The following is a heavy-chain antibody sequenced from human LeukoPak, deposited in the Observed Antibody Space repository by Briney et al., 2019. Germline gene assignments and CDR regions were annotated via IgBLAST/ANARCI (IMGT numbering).Heavy chain of an antibody. CDR1: GGSFGGFY. CDR3: ARGGYFDSSGYPNPLDS. Sequence: SETLSLTCAVYGGSFGGFYWTWIRQPPGKGPEWIGEINHSGSANYNPSLKRRVFMSVDSAKNQFSLKLNSVSAADTAVYYCARGGYFDSSGYPNPLDSWGQGTLVTVSS. V-gene: IGHV4-34*01. J-gene: IGHJ4*02. D-gene: IGHD3-22*01. CDR2: INHSGSA.